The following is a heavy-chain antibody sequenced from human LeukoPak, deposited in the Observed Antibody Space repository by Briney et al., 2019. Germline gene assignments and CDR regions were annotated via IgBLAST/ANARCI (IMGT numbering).Heavy chain of an antibody. CDR2: ISYDGSNK. D-gene: IGHD2-15*01. CDR3: AKDQCSGGSCYPYDACDI. Sequence: PGGSLRLSCAASGFTFSTYAMHWVRQAPGKGLEWVAVISYDGSNKYYADSVKGRFTISRDNSKNTLYLQMNSLRAEDTALYYCAKDQCSGGSCYPYDACDIWGQGTMVTVSS. CDR1: GFTFSTYA. V-gene: IGHV3-30*04. J-gene: IGHJ3*02.